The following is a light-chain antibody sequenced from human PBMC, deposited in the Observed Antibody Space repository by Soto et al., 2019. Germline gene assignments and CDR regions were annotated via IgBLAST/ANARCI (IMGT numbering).Light chain of an antibody. J-gene: IGKJ1*01. V-gene: IGKV2-24*01. CDR2: QIS. CDR3: VQFAHFPRT. CDR1: QSLVYSDGNTY. Sequence: DVVLTQTPLSSPVTLGQPASISCRSSQSLVYSDGNTYLSWLHQRPGQPPSLLIYQISKRFSGVPDRFSGSVAGTDFTLKISRVEAEDVGIYYCVQFAHFPRTFGQGTKVEIK.